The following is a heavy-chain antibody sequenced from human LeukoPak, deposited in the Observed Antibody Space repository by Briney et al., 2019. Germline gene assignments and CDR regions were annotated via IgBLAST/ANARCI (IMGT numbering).Heavy chain of an antibody. V-gene: IGHV4-59*08. CDR3: ARHRYQLDGLDY. CDR2: VYYSGST. Sequence: AETLSLTCTVSGYSLSNYYWTWIRQPPGKGLEWIGYVYYSGSTNYRPSLKSRVHISVDTYKKQFSMMLPYVTAADPAVYYCARHRYQLDGLDYWGQGTLVTVSS. CDR1: GYSLSNYY. D-gene: IGHD2-2*01. J-gene: IGHJ4*02.